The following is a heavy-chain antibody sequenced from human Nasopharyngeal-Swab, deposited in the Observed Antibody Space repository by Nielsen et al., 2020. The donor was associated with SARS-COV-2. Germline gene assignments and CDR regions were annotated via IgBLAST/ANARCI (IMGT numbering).Heavy chain of an antibody. J-gene: IGHJ4*02. CDR2: ISAFNGHT. CDR3: ARGDSGSYSAY. D-gene: IGHD1-26*01. V-gene: IGHV1-18*01. Sequence: WVRQAPGQGLEWMGWISAFNGHTNYAQKFQGRVTMTTDTYTSTAYMELRTLRSDDTAVYYCARGDSGSYSAYWGQGTLVTVSS.